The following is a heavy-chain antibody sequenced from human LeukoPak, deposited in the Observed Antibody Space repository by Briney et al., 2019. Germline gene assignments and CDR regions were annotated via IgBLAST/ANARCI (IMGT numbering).Heavy chain of an antibody. V-gene: IGHV4-4*09. J-gene: IGHJ6*04. Sequence: SETLSLTCTVSGGSISSYYWSWIRQPPGKGLEWIGYIYTSGSTNYNPSLKSRVTISVDTSKNQFSLKLSSVTAADTAVYYCARGRLGSGRLAVDVWGKGTTVTVSP. CDR2: IYTSGST. D-gene: IGHD3-10*01. CDR3: ARGRLGSGRLAVDV. CDR1: GGSISSYY.